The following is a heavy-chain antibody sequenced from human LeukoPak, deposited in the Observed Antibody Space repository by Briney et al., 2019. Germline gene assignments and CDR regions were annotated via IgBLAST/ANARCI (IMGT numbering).Heavy chain of an antibody. Sequence: AASGFTFSSYAMSWVRQAPGKGLEXXXXXXGSGGSTYYADSVKGRFTISRDNSKNTLYLQMNSLRAEDTAVYYCAKEFVVVTAIRGYYFDYWGQGTLVTVSS. V-gene: IGHV3-23*01. CDR3: AKEFVVVTAIRGYYFDY. CDR1: GFTFSSYA. J-gene: IGHJ4*02. CDR2: XXGSGGST. D-gene: IGHD2-21*02.